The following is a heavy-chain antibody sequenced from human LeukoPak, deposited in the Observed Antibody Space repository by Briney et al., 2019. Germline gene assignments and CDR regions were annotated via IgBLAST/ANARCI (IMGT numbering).Heavy chain of an antibody. D-gene: IGHD3-22*01. J-gene: IGHJ4*02. CDR1: GYTFTGYY. CDR2: INPNSGGT. Sequence: ASVKVSCKASGYTFTGYYMHWVRQAPGQGLEWMGWINPNSGGTNYAQKFQGRVTMTRDTSISTAYMELSRLRSDDTAVYYCARDAWYDSSGYPPTYWGQGTLVTVSS. CDR3: ARDAWYDSSGYPPTY. V-gene: IGHV1-2*02.